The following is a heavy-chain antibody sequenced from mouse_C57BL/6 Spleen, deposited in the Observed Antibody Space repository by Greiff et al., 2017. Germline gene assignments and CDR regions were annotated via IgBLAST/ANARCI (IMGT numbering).Heavy chain of an antibody. CDR2: INYDGSST. V-gene: IGHV5-16*01. D-gene: IGHD2-14*01. Sequence: EVKLVESEGGLVQPGSSMKLSCTASGFTFSDYYMAWVRQVPEKGLEWVANINYDGSSTYYLDSLKSRFIISRANAKNILYLQMSSLKSEDTATYYCARGNREDAMDYGGQGTSVTVSS. CDR1: GFTFSDYY. CDR3: ARGNREDAMDY. J-gene: IGHJ4*01.